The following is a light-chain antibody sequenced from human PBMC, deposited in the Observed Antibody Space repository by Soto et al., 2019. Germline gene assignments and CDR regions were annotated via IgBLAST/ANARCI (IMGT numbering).Light chain of an antibody. Sequence: DIQMTQSPSALSASVGDRVTFTCRASQSVSGELAWYQQKPGEAPKLLIYGVSNLESGVPSRFSGSGSGTDFTLTISSLQPDDFATYDGQQYKSYSTFGQGTNLEIK. CDR2: GVS. CDR1: QSVSGE. J-gene: IGKJ2*01. V-gene: IGKV1-5*01. CDR3: QQYKSYST.